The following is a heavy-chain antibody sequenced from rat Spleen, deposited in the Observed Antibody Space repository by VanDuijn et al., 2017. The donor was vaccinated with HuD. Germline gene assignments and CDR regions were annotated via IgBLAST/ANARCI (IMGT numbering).Heavy chain of an antibody. CDR2: ISYDGSST. CDR1: GFTFSDYY. V-gene: IGHV5-29*01. J-gene: IGHJ2*01. Sequence: EVQLVESDGGLVQPGRSLKLSCAASGFTFSDYYMAWVRQAPTKGLEWVATISYDGSSTYYRDSVKGRFTISRDNAKSTLYLQMESLRSEDTATYYCASRDYWGQGVMVTVSS. CDR3: ASRDY.